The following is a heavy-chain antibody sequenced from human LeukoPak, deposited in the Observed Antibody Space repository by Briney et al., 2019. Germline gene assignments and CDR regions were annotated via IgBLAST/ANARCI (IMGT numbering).Heavy chain of an antibody. CDR3: AREDTGSYYYYGMDV. Sequence: SETLSLTCAVYGGSFSGYYWSWIRQPPGKGLEWIGEINHSGSTNYNPSLKSRVTISVGTSKNQFSLKLSSVTAADTAVYYCAREDTGSYYYYGMDVWGQGTTVTVSS. V-gene: IGHV4-34*01. CDR1: GGSFSGYY. D-gene: IGHD1-1*01. CDR2: INHSGST. J-gene: IGHJ6*02.